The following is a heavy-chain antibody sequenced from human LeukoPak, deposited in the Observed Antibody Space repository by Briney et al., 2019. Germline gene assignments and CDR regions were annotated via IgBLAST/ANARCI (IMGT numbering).Heavy chain of an antibody. CDR3: ARSERSGIYFDY. V-gene: IGHV4-34*01. CDR1: GGSFSAYY. J-gene: IGHJ4*02. Sequence: SETLSLTCAVYGGSFSAYYWSWIRQPPGKGREWIVEINHSGSTNYNPSLKSRVTISVDTSRNQFSLKVSSVTAADTAVYYCARSERSGIYFDYWGQGTLVTVSS. CDR2: INHSGST. D-gene: IGHD6-13*01.